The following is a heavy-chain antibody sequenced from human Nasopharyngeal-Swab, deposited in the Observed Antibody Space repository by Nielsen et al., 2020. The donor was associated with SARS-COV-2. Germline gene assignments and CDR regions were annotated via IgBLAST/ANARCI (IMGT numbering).Heavy chain of an antibody. J-gene: IGHJ3*02. CDR2: IYHSGST. CDR3: SGDFWSGYPDAFDI. Sequence: RQCPGKGLELIGEIYHSGSTNYNPSLKRRVTISVDKSKNQFSLKLSSVTAADTAVYYCSGDFWSGYPDAFDIWGQGTMVTVSS. V-gene: IGHV4-4*02. D-gene: IGHD3-3*01.